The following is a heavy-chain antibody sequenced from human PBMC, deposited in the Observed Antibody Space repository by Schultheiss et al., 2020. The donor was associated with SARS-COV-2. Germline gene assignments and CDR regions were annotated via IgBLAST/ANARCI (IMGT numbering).Heavy chain of an antibody. Sequence: SETLSLTCTVSGGSISSSSYYWGWIRQPPGKGLEWIGYIYYSGSTYYNPSLKSRVTISVDTSKNQFSLKLSSVTAADTAVYYCARDLTMIDVGVDRPYYYYGMDVWGQGTTVTVSS. CDR3: ARDLTMIDVGVDRPYYYYGMDV. D-gene: IGHD3-22*01. J-gene: IGHJ6*02. CDR1: GGSISSSSYY. V-gene: IGHV4-61*05. CDR2: IYYSGST.